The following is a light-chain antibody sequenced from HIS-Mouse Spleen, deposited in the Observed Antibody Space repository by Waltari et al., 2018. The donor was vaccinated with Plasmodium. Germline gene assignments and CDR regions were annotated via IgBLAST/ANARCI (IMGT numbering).Light chain of an antibody. CDR3: QQYKNWSFT. V-gene: IGKV3-15*01. CDR2: GAS. J-gene: IGKJ3*01. CDR1: QSVSSK. Sequence: EIVMTQSPATLSVSPGERATPSCRASQSVSSKLAWYQQKPGPAPRLLIYGASTRATGSPARFSGSGSGTEFTLTISSLQSEDFAVYYCQQYKNWSFTFGPGTKVDIK.